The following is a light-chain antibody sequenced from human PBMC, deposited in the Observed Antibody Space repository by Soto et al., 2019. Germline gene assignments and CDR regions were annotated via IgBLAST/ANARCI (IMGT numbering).Light chain of an antibody. J-gene: IGLJ3*02. CDR1: NSNIGNNY. CDR3: GTWDSSLSVVV. CDR2: DNN. V-gene: IGLV1-51*01. Sequence: QSVLTQPPSVSAAPGQTVTISCSGSNSNIGNNYVSWYQQLPGTAPKLLIYDNNKRPSGIPDRFSGSKSGTSATLGITGLQTGDEADYYCGTWDSSLSVVVFGGGTKVTVL.